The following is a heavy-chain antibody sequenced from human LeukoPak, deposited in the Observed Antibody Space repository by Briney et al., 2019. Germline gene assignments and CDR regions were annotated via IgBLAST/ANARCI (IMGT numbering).Heavy chain of an antibody. CDR2: INHSGST. V-gene: IGHV4-34*01. CDR1: GGSFSGYY. Sequence: SETLSLTCAVSGGSFSGYYWSWIRQPPGKGLEWIGEINHSGSTNYNPSLKSRVTISVDTSKNQFSLKLSSVTAADTAVYYCARGKSPMVRGVWRRWFDPWGQGTLVTVSS. J-gene: IGHJ5*02. D-gene: IGHD3-10*01. CDR3: ARGKSPMVRGVWRRWFDP.